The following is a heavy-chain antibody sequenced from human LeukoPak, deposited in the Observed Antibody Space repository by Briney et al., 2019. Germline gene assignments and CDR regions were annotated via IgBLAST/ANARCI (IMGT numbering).Heavy chain of an antibody. D-gene: IGHD4-17*01. J-gene: IGHJ4*02. V-gene: IGHV4-34*01. CDR1: GGSFSGYY. Sequence: PSETLSLTCAVYGGSFSGYYWSWIRQPPGKGLEWIGEINHSGSTNYNPSLKSRVTISVDTSKNQFSMKLSSVTAADTAVYYCARTRSRGDYGLYYFDYWGQGTLVTVSS. CDR2: INHSGST. CDR3: ARTRSRGDYGLYYFDY.